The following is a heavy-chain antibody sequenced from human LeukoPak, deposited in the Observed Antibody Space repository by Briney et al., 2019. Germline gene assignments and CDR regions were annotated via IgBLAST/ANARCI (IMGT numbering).Heavy chain of an antibody. CDR2: INHSGST. Sequence: SETLPLTCAVYGDSFSGYYWTWIRQPPGKGLEWIGEINHSGSTNYNPSLKSRVTISVDTSKNQFSLNLTSVTAADTAIYYCATNVPGTTYFDPWGQGTLVTVSS. J-gene: IGHJ4*02. V-gene: IGHV4-34*01. CDR1: GDSFSGYY. CDR3: ATNVPGTTYFDP. D-gene: IGHD1-14*01.